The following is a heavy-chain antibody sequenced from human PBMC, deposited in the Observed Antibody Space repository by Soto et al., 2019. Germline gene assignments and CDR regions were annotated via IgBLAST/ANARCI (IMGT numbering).Heavy chain of an antibody. V-gene: IGHV3-48*03. CDR3: ARGGVY. J-gene: IGHJ1*01. D-gene: IGHD2-8*01. CDR2: ISGSGSTI. Sequence: GGSLRLSCEATGFTFSSHEMNWIRQTPGKRLEWIAKISGSGSTINYADSVKGRFTISRGNVQRTLHLQMDSLRVEDKGVYYCARGGVYWGRGTLVTVSS. CDR1: GFTFSSHE.